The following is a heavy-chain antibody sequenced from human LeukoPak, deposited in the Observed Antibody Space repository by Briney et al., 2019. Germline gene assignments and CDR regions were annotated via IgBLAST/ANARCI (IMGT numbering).Heavy chain of an antibody. J-gene: IGHJ5*02. Sequence: GGPLRLSCAASGFTFSSYAMSWVRQAPGKGLEWVSAISGSGGSTYYADSVKGRFTISRDNSKNTLYLQMNSLRAEDTAVYYCAKGGGAYNWFDPWGQGTLVTVSS. V-gene: IGHV3-23*01. D-gene: IGHD3-10*01. CDR1: GFTFSSYA. CDR2: ISGSGGST. CDR3: AKGGGAYNWFDP.